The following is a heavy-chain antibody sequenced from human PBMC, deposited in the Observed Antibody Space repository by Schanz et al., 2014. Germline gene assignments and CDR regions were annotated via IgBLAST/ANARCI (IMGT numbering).Heavy chain of an antibody. V-gene: IGHV1-2*02. CDR2: INPSSGGT. CDR3: ARDPYSASYFPSPPLYGLDV. J-gene: IGHJ6*02. Sequence: QVQLVQSGVEVKKPGASVKVSCKASGYSFTGYYMNWVRQAPGQGLEGMGWINPSSGGTNYAQKFQGGVPMTRATSTSTGNMEMTSLRSEDTAVYYCARDPYSASYFPSPPLYGLDVWGQGTMVTVSS. CDR1: GYSFTGYY. D-gene: IGHD1-26*01.